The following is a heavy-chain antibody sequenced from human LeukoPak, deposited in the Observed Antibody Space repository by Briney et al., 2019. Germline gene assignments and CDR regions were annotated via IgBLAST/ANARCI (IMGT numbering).Heavy chain of an antibody. CDR2: INPNNGGT. J-gene: IGHJ3*02. CDR1: GYTFTGYY. V-gene: IGHV1-2*02. CDR3: AREGLSDAFDI. D-gene: IGHD3-16*02. Sequence: GASVKVSCKAAGYTFTGYYMHWVRQAPGQGLEWMGCINPNNGGTNYEQKFQGRVTMTRDTSVSTAYMELSRLRSDDTAMYYCAREGLSDAFDIWGQGTRVTVSS.